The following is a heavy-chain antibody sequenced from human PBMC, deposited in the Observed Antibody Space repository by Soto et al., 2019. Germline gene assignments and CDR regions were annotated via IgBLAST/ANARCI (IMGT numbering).Heavy chain of an antibody. CDR3: ARDGPSSRIFDY. V-gene: IGHV3-33*01. CDR2: IWYDGSNK. D-gene: IGHD6-6*01. J-gene: IGHJ4*02. Sequence: QVQLVGSGGGVVQPGRSLRLSCAASGFTFSSYGMHWVRQAPGKGLEWVAVIWYDGSNKYYADSVKGRFTISRDNSKNTLYLQMNSLRAEDTAVYYCARDGPSSRIFDYWGQGTLVTVSS. CDR1: GFTFSSYG.